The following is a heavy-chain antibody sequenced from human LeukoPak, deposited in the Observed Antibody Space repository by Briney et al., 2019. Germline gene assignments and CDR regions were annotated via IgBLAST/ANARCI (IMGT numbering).Heavy chain of an antibody. Sequence: GESLKISCKGSGYSFSMYWTGWVRQVPGKGLEWMGIIYPGDSQTAYSPSFQGQVTISADKSINTAYLQWRGLEASDTAMYYCGRIRGYDFWSRGAFDIWGQGTMVTASS. J-gene: IGHJ3*02. D-gene: IGHD3-3*01. CDR1: GYSFSMYW. CDR2: IYPGDSQT. CDR3: GRIRGYDFWSRGAFDI. V-gene: IGHV5-51*01.